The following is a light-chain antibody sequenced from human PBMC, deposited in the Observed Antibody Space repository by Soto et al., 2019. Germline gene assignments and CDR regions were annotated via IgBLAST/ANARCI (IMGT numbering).Light chain of an antibody. Sequence: DIQMTQSPSSRSASVGDRVAITCRSILGIDTFLACDQQKPGRVPKLLFYASSTLQLGVPSRFSGSGSGTDFTLNISSLQHDDAATYYCQKYNSAPFTCGPGTKVDIK. V-gene: IGKV1-27*01. J-gene: IGKJ3*01. CDR3: QKYNSAPFT. CDR1: LGIDTF. CDR2: ASS.